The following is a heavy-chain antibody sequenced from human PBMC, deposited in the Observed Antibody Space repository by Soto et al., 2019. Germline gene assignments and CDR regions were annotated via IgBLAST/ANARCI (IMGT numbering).Heavy chain of an antibody. D-gene: IGHD3-22*01. V-gene: IGHV4-59*08. Sequence: PSDTLSLTCTVSGGSINSYYWSWIRQPPGKGLEWIGYIYYSGSTNYNPSLKSRVTISVDTSKNQFSLKLSSVTAADTAVYYCARHDSWNHRDAFAVWGQRTLVTVSS. CDR2: IYYSGST. J-gene: IGHJ3*01. CDR3: ARHDSWNHRDAFAV. CDR1: GGSINSYY.